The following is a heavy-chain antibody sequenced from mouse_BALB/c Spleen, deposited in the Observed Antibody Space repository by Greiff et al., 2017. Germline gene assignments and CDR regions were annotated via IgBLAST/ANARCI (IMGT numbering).Heavy chain of an antibody. CDR1: GFTFSDYY. V-gene: IGHV5-4*02. D-gene: IGHD2-1*01. CDR3: ARGGGNYFYAMDY. J-gene: IGHJ4*01. Sequence: EVKLEESGGGLVKPGGSLKLSCAASGFTFSDYYMYWVRQTPEKRLEWVATISDGGSYTYYPDSVKGRFTISRDNAKNNLYLQMSSLKSEDTAMYYCARGGGNYFYAMDYWGQGTSVTVSS. CDR2: ISDGGSYT.